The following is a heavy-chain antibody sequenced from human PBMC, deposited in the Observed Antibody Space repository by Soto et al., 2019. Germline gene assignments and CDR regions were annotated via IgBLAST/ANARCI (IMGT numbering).Heavy chain of an antibody. D-gene: IGHD6-19*01. J-gene: IGHJ4*02. CDR3: ARDLYNSGCQDY. CDR2: SYYSGST. Sequence: SETLSLTCTVSGASISSYYWSWIRQPPGKGLEWVGSSYYSGSTNYNPSLESRVTISIDTSKNQFSLKLSSVTAADTAVYYCARDLYNSGCQDYWGQGTLVTVSS. V-gene: IGHV4-59*01. CDR1: GASISSYY.